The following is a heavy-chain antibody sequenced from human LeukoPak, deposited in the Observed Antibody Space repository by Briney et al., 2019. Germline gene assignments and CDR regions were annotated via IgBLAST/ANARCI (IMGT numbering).Heavy chain of an antibody. CDR3: ARIFSSSRFGDYFDN. Sequence: SETLSLTCTVSGGSISNSSYYWGWIRQPPGKGLEWIGSMFYRGSTYYNPSLKSRITVSVDTSKNQFSLKLTSVTASDTAVYYCARIFSSSRFGDYFDNWGLGTLVTVSS. V-gene: IGHV4-39*01. CDR1: GGSISNSSYY. D-gene: IGHD6-6*01. CDR2: MFYRGST. J-gene: IGHJ4*02.